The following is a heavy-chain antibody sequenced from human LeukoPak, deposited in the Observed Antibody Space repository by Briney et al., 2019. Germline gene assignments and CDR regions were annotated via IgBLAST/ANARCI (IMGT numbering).Heavy chain of an antibody. D-gene: IGHD6-19*01. CDR3: ARAPDRYSSGWHD. CDR2: MFNSGST. CDR1: GASISSYY. Sequence: TSETLSLTCTVSGASISSYYWSWIRQPPGKGLEWIGYMFNSGSTTYNPSLKTRVTISVDTSKNQFSLRLSSVTAADTAVYYCARAPDRYSSGWHDWGQGTLVTVSS. V-gene: IGHV4-59*01. J-gene: IGHJ4*02.